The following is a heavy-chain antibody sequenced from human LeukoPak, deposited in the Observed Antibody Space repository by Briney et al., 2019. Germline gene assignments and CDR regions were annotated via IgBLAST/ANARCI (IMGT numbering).Heavy chain of an antibody. CDR2: IYSGGST. CDR1: GFTVSSNY. D-gene: IGHD6-13*01. V-gene: IGHV3-66*02. Sequence: GGSLRLSCAVSGFTVSSNYMSWVRQAPGKGLEWVSIIYSGGSTYYADSVKGRFAISRDNSKNTLYLQMNSLRAEDTAVYYCAKVIAAADNYYYYYMDVWGKGTTVTVSS. J-gene: IGHJ6*03. CDR3: AKVIAAADNYYYYYMDV.